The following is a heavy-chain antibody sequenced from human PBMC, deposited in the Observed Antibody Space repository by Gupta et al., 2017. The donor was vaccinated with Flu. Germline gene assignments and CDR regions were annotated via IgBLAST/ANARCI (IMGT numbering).Heavy chain of an antibody. J-gene: IGHJ4*02. Sequence: RQAPGQGLEWMGWISAYNCNKNYAQKLQGRVTMTTDTSTSTAYMELRSLRSDDTAVYYCARDPTARYFPFDYWGQGTLVTVSS. V-gene: IGHV1-18*01. CDR3: ARDPTARYFPFDY. CDR2: ISAYNCNK. D-gene: IGHD3-9*01.